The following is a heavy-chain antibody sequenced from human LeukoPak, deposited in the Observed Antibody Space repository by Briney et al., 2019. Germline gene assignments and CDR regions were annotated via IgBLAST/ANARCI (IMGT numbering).Heavy chain of an antibody. CDR1: GNYW. CDR3: VSFYETY. V-gene: IGHV3-74*01. CDR2: INSDGSWT. D-gene: IGHD2/OR15-2a*01. J-gene: IGHJ4*02. Sequence: GGSLRLSCAASGNYWMHWVRQAPGKGLVWVSHINSDGSWTSYADSVKGRFTISKDNAKNTVYLQMNSLRAEDTAVYYCVSFYETYWGRGTLVTASS.